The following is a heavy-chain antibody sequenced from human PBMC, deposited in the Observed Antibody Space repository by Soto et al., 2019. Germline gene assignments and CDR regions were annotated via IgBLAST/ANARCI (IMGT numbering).Heavy chain of an antibody. V-gene: IGHV4-28*01. Sequence: QVQLQESGPGLVKPADTLSLTCVVSGYFISSSDWWGWIRQSPGKGLEWIGYIHYSGGTDHNPSLKSRVTMSVDTAKNQFSLKLSSVTAVETAVYYCARKGGAGWYFDLWGRGTLVTVSS. CDR3: ARKGGAGWYFDL. D-gene: IGHD3-16*01. CDR1: GYFISSSDW. J-gene: IGHJ2*01. CDR2: IHYSGGT.